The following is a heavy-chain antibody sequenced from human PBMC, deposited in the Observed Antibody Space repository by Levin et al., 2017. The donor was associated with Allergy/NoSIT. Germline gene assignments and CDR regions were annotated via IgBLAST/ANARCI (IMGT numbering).Heavy chain of an antibody. Sequence: RGESLKISCKASGYTFIDYYIHWVRQAPGQGLEWMGWINPNSGGTNYAQKFQGRVTMTRDTSISTAYMEVSRLRSDDTAVYYCAKSRFLEWLLGMDVWGQGTTVTVSS. J-gene: IGHJ6*02. CDR3: AKSRFLEWLLGMDV. CDR2: INPNSGGT. D-gene: IGHD3-3*01. V-gene: IGHV1-2*02. CDR1: GYTFIDYY.